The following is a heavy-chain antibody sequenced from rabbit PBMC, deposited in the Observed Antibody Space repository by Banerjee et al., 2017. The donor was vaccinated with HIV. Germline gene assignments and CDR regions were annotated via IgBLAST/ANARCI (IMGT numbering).Heavy chain of an antibody. V-gene: IGHV1S47*01. J-gene: IGHJ4*01. Sequence: QEQLVESGGGLVQPGGSLKLSCKASGFDFSSYGVSWVRQAPGKGLEWIGYIDPVFGSTYYASWVNGRFTISSHNAQNTLYLQLNSLTAADTATYFCVRKTVYDGSGGAYFNLWGPGTLVTVS. D-gene: IGHD4-2*01. CDR2: IDPVFGST. CDR3: VRKTVYDGSGGAYFNL. CDR1: GFDFSSYG.